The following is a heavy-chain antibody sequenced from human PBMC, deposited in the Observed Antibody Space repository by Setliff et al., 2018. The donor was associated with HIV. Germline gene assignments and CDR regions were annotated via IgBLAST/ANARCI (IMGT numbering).Heavy chain of an antibody. D-gene: IGHD3-10*01. CDR1: GFTVSNDY. CDR3: ARLSVRRDYSYGIDV. CDR2: IRISDGVI. J-gene: IGHJ6*02. V-gene: IGHV3-23*01. Sequence: PGGSLRLSCAASGFTVSNDYMSWVRQAPGRGLEWVSVIRISDGVIYYADSVKGRFTISTDNTRNTLYLQMNSLKAEDTAVYYCARLSVRRDYSYGIDVWGQGTTVTVSS.